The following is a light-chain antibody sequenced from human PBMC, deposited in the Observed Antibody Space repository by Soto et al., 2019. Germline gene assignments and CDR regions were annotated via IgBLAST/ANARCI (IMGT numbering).Light chain of an antibody. V-gene: IGLV1-40*01. Sequence: QSVLTQPPSVSGAPGQRVTISCTGSSFNIGAGYDVYWYQHLPGTAPKLLINGNANRPSGVPDRFSGSKSGTSASLVITGLQAEDEADYYCQSYDTSLSLIFGGGTKVTVL. CDR1: SFNIGAGYD. J-gene: IGLJ2*01. CDR3: QSYDTSLSLI. CDR2: GNA.